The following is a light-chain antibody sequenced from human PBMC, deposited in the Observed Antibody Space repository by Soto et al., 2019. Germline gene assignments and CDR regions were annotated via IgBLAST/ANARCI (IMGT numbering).Light chain of an antibody. Sequence: EIVLTQSPATLSLSPGERVTLSCRASQSVRSYLAWYQQKPGQAPRLLIYDASNRATGIPARFSGSGSGTDFTLTISSLEPEDFAVYYCQQRSNGLTFGGGTKVDI. CDR1: QSVRSY. CDR2: DAS. CDR3: QQRSNGLT. V-gene: IGKV3-11*01. J-gene: IGKJ4*01.